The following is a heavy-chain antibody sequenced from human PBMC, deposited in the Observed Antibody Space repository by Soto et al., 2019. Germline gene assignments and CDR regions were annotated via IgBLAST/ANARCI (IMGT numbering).Heavy chain of an antibody. CDR1: GFSPTANTVA. D-gene: IGHD1-1*01. V-gene: IGHV2-5*01. CDR3: ARRNDSYYFDS. J-gene: IGHJ4*02. CDR2: VYGSGGK. Sequence: QITLKESGPTLVKPTQTLTLTCTFSGFSPTANTVAVGWVRQPPGKALEWLAIVYGSGGKFYSPSLKSRLTITEDTYTNQVVLTMTNMVPADTATYYCARRNDSYYFDSWGQGTLVTVSS.